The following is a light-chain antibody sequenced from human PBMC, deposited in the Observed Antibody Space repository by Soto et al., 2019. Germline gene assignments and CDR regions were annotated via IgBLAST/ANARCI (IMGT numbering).Light chain of an antibody. CDR3: SSYTSSSTLV. J-gene: IGLJ1*01. V-gene: IGLV2-14*01. CDR2: EVS. CDR1: SSDVGGYNY. Sequence: QSALTQPASVSGSPGQSITISCTGTSSDVGGYNYVSWYQHHPGKAPELMIFEVSNRPSGVSHRFSGSKSGNTASLTISGLQTEDEGDYYCSSYTSSSTLVFGTGTQVTVL.